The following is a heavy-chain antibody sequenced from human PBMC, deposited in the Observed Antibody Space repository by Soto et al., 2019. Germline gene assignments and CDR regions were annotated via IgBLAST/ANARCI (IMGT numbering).Heavy chain of an antibody. CDR1: GGSISSYY. CDR2: IYYSGST. Sequence: SETLSLTCTVSGGSISSYYWSWIRQPPGKGLEWIGYIYYSGSTNYNPSLKSRVTISVDTSKNQFSLKLSSVTAADTAMYYCARTSAYCGGDCYTSMDVWGQGTTVTVSS. V-gene: IGHV4-59*01. CDR3: ARTSAYCGGDCYTSMDV. J-gene: IGHJ6*02. D-gene: IGHD2-21*02.